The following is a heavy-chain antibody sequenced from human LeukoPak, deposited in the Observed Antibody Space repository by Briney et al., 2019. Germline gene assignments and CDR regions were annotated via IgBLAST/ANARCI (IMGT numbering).Heavy chain of an antibody. V-gene: IGHV3-23*01. J-gene: IGHJ4*02. CDR2: ISGSGGST. Sequence: GGSLRLSCAASGFTFSDYYMSWIRQAPGKGLEWVSAISGSGGSTYYADSVKGRFTISRDNSKNTLYLQMNSLRAEDTAVYYCAKDRAVPSAGMFDYWGQGTLVTVSS. CDR1: GFTFSDYY. D-gene: IGHD6-19*01. CDR3: AKDRAVPSAGMFDY.